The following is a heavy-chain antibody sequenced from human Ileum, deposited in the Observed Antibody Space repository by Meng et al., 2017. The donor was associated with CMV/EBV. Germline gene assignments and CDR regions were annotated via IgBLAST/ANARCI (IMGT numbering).Heavy chain of an antibody. CDR3: AKHSTGWYYFDH. CDR1: RFTFSSYA. V-gene: IGHV3-23*03. J-gene: IGHJ4*02. D-gene: IGHD6-19*01. Sequence: GASRFTFSSYAMTWVRQAPGKGLEWVSIIYSDGSTTYYADSVKGRFTMSRDNSRNTLYLQMNSLRAEDTAIYYCAKHSTGWYYFDHWGQGTLVTVSS. CDR2: IYSDGSTT.